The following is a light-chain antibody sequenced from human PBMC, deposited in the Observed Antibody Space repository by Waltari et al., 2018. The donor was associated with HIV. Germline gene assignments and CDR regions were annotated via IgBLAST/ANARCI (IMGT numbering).Light chain of an antibody. Sequence: QSALTQPASVSGSPGKSIAISCAGGSHTIGNYNLVSWYKQSPETVPKLIIYEVNKRASGVSRRFSASKSGNTASLTIVGLQPEDEADYYCCSYGGIKDVPYVCGAGTKVTV. J-gene: IGLJ1*01. CDR3: CSYGGIKDVPYV. CDR2: EVN. CDR1: SHTIGNYNL. V-gene: IGLV2-23*02.